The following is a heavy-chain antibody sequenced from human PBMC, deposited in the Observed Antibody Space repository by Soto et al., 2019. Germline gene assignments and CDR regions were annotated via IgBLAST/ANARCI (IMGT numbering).Heavy chain of an antibody. V-gene: IGHV1-69*02. CDR3: AVRFFASGDYYGMDV. Sequence: QVQLVQSGAEVKKPGSSVKVSCKASGGTFSSYTISWVRQAPGQGLEWMGRIIPILGIANYAQKFQGRVTITADKSTSTAYMELSSLKAEDTAVYYCAVRFFASGDYYGMDVWGQGTTVTVSS. D-gene: IGHD3-3*01. CDR2: IIPILGIA. CDR1: GGTFSSYT. J-gene: IGHJ6*02.